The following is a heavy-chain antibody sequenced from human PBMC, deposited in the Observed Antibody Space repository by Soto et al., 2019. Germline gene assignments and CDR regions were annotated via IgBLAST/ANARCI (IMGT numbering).Heavy chain of an antibody. CDR1: GGTFSSYT. CDR3: ARDSHCSGGSCYGEH. CDR2: IIPILGIA. D-gene: IGHD2-15*01. Sequence: ASVKVSCKASGGTFSSYTISWVRQAPGQGLEWMGRIIPILGIANYAQKFQGRVTITADKSTSTAYMELSSLRSEDTAVYYCARDSHCSGGSCYGEHWGQGTLVTVSS. J-gene: IGHJ4*02. V-gene: IGHV1-69*04.